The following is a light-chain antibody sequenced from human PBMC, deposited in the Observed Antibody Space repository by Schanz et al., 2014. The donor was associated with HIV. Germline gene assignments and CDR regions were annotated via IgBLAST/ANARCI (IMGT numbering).Light chain of an antibody. J-gene: IGLJ3*02. CDR2: RNN. CDR1: SSNIGSNS. CDR3: AAWDDSLSAWV. V-gene: IGLV1-47*01. Sequence: QSVLTQPPSASGTPGQRVTISCSGSSSNIGSNSVPWYQHLPGTAPKLLIYRNNQRPSGVPDRFSGSKSGTSASLAISGLRSEDEADYYCAAWDDSLSAWVFGGGTKLTVL.